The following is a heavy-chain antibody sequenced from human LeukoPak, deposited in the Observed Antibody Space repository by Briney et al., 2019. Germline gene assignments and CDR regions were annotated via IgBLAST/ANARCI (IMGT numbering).Heavy chain of an antibody. J-gene: IGHJ4*02. CDR2: INSDGSST. CDR1: GFTFSSYG. D-gene: IGHD5-24*01. CDR3: ARVIDGYNPYFAS. Sequence: QPGGSLRLSCAASGFTFSSYGMDWVRQAPGKGLVWVSHINSDGSSTSYADSVKGRFTISRDNAKNTLYLQMNSLRAEDTAVYFCARVIDGYNPYFASWGLGTLVTVSS. V-gene: IGHV3-74*01.